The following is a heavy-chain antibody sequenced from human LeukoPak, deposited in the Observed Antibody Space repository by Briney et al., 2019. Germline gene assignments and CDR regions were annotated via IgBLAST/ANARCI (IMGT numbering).Heavy chain of an antibody. J-gene: IGHJ4*02. V-gene: IGHV6-1*01. CDR1: GDSVSSNSAA. Sequence: SQTLSLTCAISGDSVSSNSAAWNWIRQSRSRGLEWLGRTYYRSKWYNDNAVSVKSRITNNPDTSKHQISMQLNSVTTEDTSVYYCARSDTSSELVTFDYWGQGTLVTVSS. CDR2: TYYRSKWYN. D-gene: IGHD6-6*01. CDR3: ARSDTSSELVTFDY.